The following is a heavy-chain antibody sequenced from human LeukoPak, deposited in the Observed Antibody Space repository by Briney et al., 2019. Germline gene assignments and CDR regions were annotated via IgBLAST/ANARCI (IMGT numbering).Heavy chain of an antibody. J-gene: IGHJ4*02. CDR2: IYHSGST. V-gene: IGHV4-38-2*01. CDR3: ARALPAFDY. D-gene: IGHD2-2*01. CDR1: GYSISSGYY. Sequence: TSETLSLTCAVSGYSISSGYYWGWIRQPPGKGLEWIGSIYHSGSTYYNPSLKSRVTISVDTSKNQFSLKLSSVTAADTAVYYCARALPAFDYWGQGTLVTASS.